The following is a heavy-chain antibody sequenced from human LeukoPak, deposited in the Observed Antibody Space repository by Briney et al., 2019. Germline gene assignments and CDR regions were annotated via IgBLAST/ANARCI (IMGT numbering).Heavy chain of an antibody. Sequence: GGSLRLSCAASGFTFRSYAMSGVRQAPGKGLEWVSAIIGSGGSTYYADSVKGRFTISRDNSKNTLYLQMNSLRAEDTAVYYCAKYPFLGSYSSDPAAAIFDYWGQGTLVTVSS. J-gene: IGHJ4*02. CDR3: AKYPFLGSYSSDPAAAIFDY. CDR2: IIGSGGST. CDR1: GFTFRSYA. D-gene: IGHD6-25*01. V-gene: IGHV3-23*01.